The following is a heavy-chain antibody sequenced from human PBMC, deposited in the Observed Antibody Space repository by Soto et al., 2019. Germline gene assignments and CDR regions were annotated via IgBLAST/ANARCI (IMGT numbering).Heavy chain of an antibody. CDR1: GGSIRDGDYY. J-gene: IGHJ4*02. Sequence: SETLSLTCTVSGGSIRDGDYYWGWIRQPPGKGLEWIGYVYYSGTTYSHPSLNSRVSISVDTSENQFSLRLTSVTAADTAVYYCVTVNLVGAAYYFDYWGPGTLVTVSS. CDR3: VTVNLVGAAYYFDY. V-gene: IGHV4-30-4*01. D-gene: IGHD1-26*01. CDR2: VYYSGTT.